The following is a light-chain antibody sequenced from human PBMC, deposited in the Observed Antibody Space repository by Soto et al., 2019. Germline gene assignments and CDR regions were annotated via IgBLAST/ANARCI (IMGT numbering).Light chain of an antibody. CDR2: DVS. J-gene: IGLJ2*01. CDR1: SSDVGGYNY. Sequence: QSVLTQPASVSGSPGQSITISCTGTSSDVGGYNYVSWYQQHPGKAPKLMIYDVSTRPSGVSNRFSGSKSGNTASLTISGLQAEDEADYYCSSYTSSSTAVFGGGTKVTVL. V-gene: IGLV2-14*01. CDR3: SSYTSSSTAV.